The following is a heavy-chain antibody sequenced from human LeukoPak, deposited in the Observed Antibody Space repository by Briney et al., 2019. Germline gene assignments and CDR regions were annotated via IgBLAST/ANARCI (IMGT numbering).Heavy chain of an antibody. CDR1: GFTFSRYA. CDR3: ARGRGATKKY. Sequence: GGSLRLSCAASGFTFSRYALHWVRQAPGKGLEWVAVISFDAIKAYYADAVKGRFSISRDNSNSTLFLQMNSLRENDTAVYHCARGRGATKKYWGQGTLVTVSS. V-gene: IGHV3-30*04. J-gene: IGHJ4*02. D-gene: IGHD1-26*01. CDR2: ISFDAIKA.